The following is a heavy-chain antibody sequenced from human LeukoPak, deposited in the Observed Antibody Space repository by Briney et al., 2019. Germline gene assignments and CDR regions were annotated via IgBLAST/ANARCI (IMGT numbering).Heavy chain of an antibody. V-gene: IGHV3-30*03. J-gene: IGHJ4*02. D-gene: IGHD6-19*01. CDR1: GFTFSSYG. Sequence: GRSLRLSCAASGFTFSSYGMHWVRQAPGKGLEWVAIISYDGSYKYYADSVKGRFTISRDNAKNSLYLQMNSLRAEDTAVYYCALGYSSGWATFDYWGQGTLVTVSS. CDR3: ALGYSSGWATFDY. CDR2: ISYDGSYK.